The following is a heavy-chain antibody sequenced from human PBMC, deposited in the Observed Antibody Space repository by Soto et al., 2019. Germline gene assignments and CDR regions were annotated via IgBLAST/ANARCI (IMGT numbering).Heavy chain of an antibody. CDR1: GGSINNAGYY. CDR2: IYYSGNT. Sequence: QVQLQESGPGLVKPSQTLSLTCTVSGGSINNAGYYWTWIRQHPRKGLEWIGYIYYSGNTFYNPSLKRGVSISVDTSKNQFSLNLTSVTAADTAVFYCARADWSGWIDYWGHGTLVTVSS. J-gene: IGHJ4*01. V-gene: IGHV4-31*03. CDR3: ARADWSGWIDY. D-gene: IGHD6-19*01.